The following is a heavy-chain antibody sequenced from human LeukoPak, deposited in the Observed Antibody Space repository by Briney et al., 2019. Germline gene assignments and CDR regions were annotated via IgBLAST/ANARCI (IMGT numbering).Heavy chain of an antibody. CDR1: GFTFSSYA. D-gene: IGHD3-3*01. J-gene: IGHJ1*01. Sequence: GGSLRLSCAASGFTFSSYAISWVRQAPGHGLGWVSAISGSGGSTYYADCVKGRFTISRDNSKNTLYLQMDSLRAEDTAVYYCAKDFEGYDFWSGYYYFQHWGQGTLVTVSS. V-gene: IGHV3-23*01. CDR2: ISGSGGST. CDR3: AKDFEGYDFWSGYYYFQH.